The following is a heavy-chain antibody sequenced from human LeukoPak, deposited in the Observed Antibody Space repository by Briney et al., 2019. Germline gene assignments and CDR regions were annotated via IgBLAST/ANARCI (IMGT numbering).Heavy chain of an antibody. J-gene: IGHJ4*02. D-gene: IGHD6-19*01. Sequence: GGSLRLSCAASGFIFSNYAMSWVRQAPGKGPEWVSAVNGSGDTTYYADSVKGRFTISRDNSKNTMYLEMNSLRAEDTAVYYCAKDLREVAGRGPFDYWGQGTLVTVSS. CDR3: AKDLREVAGRGPFDY. CDR2: VNGSGDTT. CDR1: GFIFSNYA. V-gene: IGHV3-23*01.